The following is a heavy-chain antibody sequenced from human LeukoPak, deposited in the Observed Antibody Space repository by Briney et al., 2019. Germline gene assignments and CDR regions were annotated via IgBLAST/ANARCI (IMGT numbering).Heavy chain of an antibody. CDR1: GFTFGSYP. CDR2: ISEDGRNK. Sequence: GRSLRLSCAASGFTFGSYPMHWVRQAPGKGLEWVAVISEDGRNKYYADSVKGRFTISRDKSKNTLYLQMNSLRPEDTAVYHCARDTLIYGSGVNWFDPWGQGTLVTVSS. CDR3: ARDTLIYGSGVNWFDP. V-gene: IGHV3-30*04. D-gene: IGHD3-10*01. J-gene: IGHJ5*02.